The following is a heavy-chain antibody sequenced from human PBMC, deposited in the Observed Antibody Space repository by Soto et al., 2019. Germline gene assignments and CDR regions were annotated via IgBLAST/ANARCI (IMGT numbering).Heavy chain of an antibody. CDR1: GDSVSSNSAA. CDR2: TYYRSKWYN. J-gene: IGHJ6*02. D-gene: IGHD3-3*01. Sequence: SQTLSLTCAISGDSVSSNSAAWNWIGQSPSRGLEWLGRTYYRSKWYNDYAVSVKSRITINPDTSKNQFSLQLNSVTPEDTAVYYCARDPSYYDFWSGYMGLGYYYYGMDVWGQGTTVTVSS. CDR3: ARDPSYYDFWSGYMGLGYYYYGMDV. V-gene: IGHV6-1*01.